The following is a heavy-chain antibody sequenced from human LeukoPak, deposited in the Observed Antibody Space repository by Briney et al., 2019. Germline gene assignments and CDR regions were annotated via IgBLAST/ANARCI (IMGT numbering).Heavy chain of an antibody. V-gene: IGHV4-39*01. CDR1: GGSLSSSSYY. Sequence: SETLSLTCTVSGGSLSSSSYYWDWLRQPPGERLEWIGSIYYSGGTYYNPSLKSRVTISVDTSKNQFSLKLSSVTAADTAVYYCARLRTTHDAFDIWGQGTMVTVSS. CDR3: ARLRTTHDAFDI. D-gene: IGHD1-7*01. J-gene: IGHJ3*02. CDR2: IYYSGGT.